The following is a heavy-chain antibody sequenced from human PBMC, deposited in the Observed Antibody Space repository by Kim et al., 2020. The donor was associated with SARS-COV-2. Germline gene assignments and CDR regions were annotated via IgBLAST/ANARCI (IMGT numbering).Heavy chain of an antibody. CDR1: GFSVSDKY. Sequence: GGSLRLSCAASGFSVSDKYMSWVRQAPGKGLEWVSVIYSGGSTHYADSVKGRFTISRDNSENTLNLQMNSLRADDTALYYCARGLSRVAAWGYGLDVWGQGTTVTVSS. V-gene: IGHV3-53*01. D-gene: IGHD3-16*01. J-gene: IGHJ6*02. CDR3: ARGLSRVAAWGYGLDV. CDR2: IYSGGST.